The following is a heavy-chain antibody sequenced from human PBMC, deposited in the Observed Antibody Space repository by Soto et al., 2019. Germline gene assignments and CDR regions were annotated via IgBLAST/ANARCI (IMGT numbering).Heavy chain of an antibody. CDR2: IKPDGSAT. Sequence: LRLSCATSDFTFRNYWMNWVRQAPGKGLEWVANIKPDGSATNYVDSVKGRFTISRDNVRNSVSLQMNSLRVEDTAVYFCFGGNGGPQWGQGTLVTVS. V-gene: IGHV3-7*03. J-gene: IGHJ4*02. D-gene: IGHD3-16*01. CDR3: FGGNGGPQ. CDR1: DFTFRNYW.